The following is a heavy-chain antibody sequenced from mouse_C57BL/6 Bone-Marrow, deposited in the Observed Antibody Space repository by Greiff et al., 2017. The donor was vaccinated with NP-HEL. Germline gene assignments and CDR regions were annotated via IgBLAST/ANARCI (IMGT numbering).Heavy chain of an antibody. CDR1: GYTFTSYG. J-gene: IGHJ3*01. D-gene: IGHD1-1*01. CDR2: IYPRSGNT. V-gene: IGHV1-81*01. CDR3: ARFLNYYGSSYAWFAY. Sequence: QVQLQQSGAELARPGASVKLSCKASGYTFTSYGISWVKQRTGQGLEWIGEIYPRSGNTYYNEKFKGKATLTADKSSSTAYMELRSLTSEDSAVYFCARFLNYYGSSYAWFAYWGQGTLVTVSA.